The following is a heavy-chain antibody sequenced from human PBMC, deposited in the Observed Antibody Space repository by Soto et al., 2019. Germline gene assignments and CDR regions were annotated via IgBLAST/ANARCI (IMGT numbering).Heavy chain of an antibody. CDR3: AKSQEVGAHFFDS. CDR2: IGTAGDT. J-gene: IGHJ4*02. Sequence: EVQLVESGGNLVQPGGSLRLSCEASGFTFSGLDMHWVRQPPGKGLEWVSSIGTAGDTYYAVSVKGRFTISRDNAKNSLSLKMNSLRGGDMAVYFCAKSQEVGAHFFDSWGQGTQVTVSS. D-gene: IGHD2-15*01. CDR1: GFTFSGLD. V-gene: IGHV3-13*01.